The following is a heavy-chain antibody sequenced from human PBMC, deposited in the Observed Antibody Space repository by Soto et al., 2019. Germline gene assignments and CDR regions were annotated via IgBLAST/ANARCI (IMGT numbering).Heavy chain of an antibody. CDR2: IGKTGSDI. Sequence: GGSLRLSCAASGFTLSGYYMTWMRQTPGKGLEWVSFIGKTGSDIHYADSVEGRFTISRDNAKNSLYLQMNSLRAEDTAVYYCAREIGNRLPYGPVDYWGKGTLGTVSS. J-gene: IGHJ4*02. CDR1: GFTLSGYY. CDR3: AREIGNRLPYGPVDY. V-gene: IGHV3-11*01. D-gene: IGHD3-10*01.